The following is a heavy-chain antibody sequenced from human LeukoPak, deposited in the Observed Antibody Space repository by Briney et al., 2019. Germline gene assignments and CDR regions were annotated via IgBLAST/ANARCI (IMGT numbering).Heavy chain of an antibody. J-gene: IGHJ4*02. D-gene: IGHD6-19*01. CDR2: TNYRSKWYN. Sequence: SQTLSLTCDISGDSVSGNIVAWNWIRQSPSRGLEWLGRTNYRSKWYNDYAVSVRGRITINPDTSKNRFSLQLDSVTPEGTAMYYCARGSSGSFDYWGQGTLVTVSS. CDR3: ARGSSGSFDY. CDR1: GDSVSGNIVA. V-gene: IGHV6-1*01.